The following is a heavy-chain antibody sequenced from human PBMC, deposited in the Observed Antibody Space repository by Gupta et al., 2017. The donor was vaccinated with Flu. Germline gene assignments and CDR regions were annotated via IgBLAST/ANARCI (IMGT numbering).Heavy chain of an antibody. CDR3: ARGPGGGATGSFGYYFDY. CDR1: GGSFSGYY. V-gene: IGHV4-34*01. J-gene: IGHJ4*02. CDR2: INHSGST. Sequence: QVQLQQWGAGLLKPSETLSLTCAVYGGSFSGYYWSWIRQPPGKGLEWIGEINHSGSTNYNPSLKSRVTISVDTSKNQFSLKLGSVTAADTAVYYCARGPGGGATGSFGYYFDYWGQGTLVTVSS. D-gene: IGHD1-26*01.